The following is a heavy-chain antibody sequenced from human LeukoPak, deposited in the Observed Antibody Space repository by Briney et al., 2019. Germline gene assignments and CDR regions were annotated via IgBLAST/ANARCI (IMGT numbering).Heavy chain of an antibody. V-gene: IGHV3-23*01. J-gene: IGHJ4*02. CDR3: AKDSGYPSGYFDY. CDR2: IAGSGGNT. CDR1: GFIFSSYS. D-gene: IGHD3-22*01. Sequence: GGSLRLSCAASGFIFSSYSMSWVRQAPGKGLEWVSVIAGSGGNTYYADSVKGRFTISKDNSKNTVYLQMNSLRAEDTAVYYCAKDSGYPSGYFDYWGQGTLVTVSS.